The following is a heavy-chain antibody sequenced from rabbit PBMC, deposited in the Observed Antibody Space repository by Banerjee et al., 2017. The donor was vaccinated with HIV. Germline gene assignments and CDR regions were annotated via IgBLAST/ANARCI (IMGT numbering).Heavy chain of an antibody. V-gene: IGHV1S47*01. Sequence: QQQLEESGGGLVQPGGSLKLSCKASEFDLITYGMSWVRQPPGKGLEWIGCIDLFFGSIHYASWVNGRFTISDHNAQNTVFLQMTSLTAADTATYFCARTVLAGVPYYFDLWGPGTLVTVS. CDR3: ARTVLAGVPYYFDL. CDR2: IDLFFGSI. J-gene: IGHJ4*01. CDR1: EFDLITYG. D-gene: IGHD4-1*01.